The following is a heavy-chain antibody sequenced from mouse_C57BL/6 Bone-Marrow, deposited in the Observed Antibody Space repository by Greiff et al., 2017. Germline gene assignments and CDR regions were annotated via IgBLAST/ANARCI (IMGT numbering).Heavy chain of an antibody. Sequence: EVMLVESGGGLVKPGGSLKLSCAASGFTFSSYTMSWVRQTPETRLQWVAAISGGGGNTYYPDREKGRFTISRDDDKNILYLQKSSLRSEDTALYYCSRQVTTVLATKYFDVWGTGTTVTVAS. CDR1: GFTFSSYT. J-gene: IGHJ1*03. V-gene: IGHV5-9*01. CDR2: ISGGGGNT. CDR3: SRQVTTVLATKYFDV. D-gene: IGHD1-1*01.